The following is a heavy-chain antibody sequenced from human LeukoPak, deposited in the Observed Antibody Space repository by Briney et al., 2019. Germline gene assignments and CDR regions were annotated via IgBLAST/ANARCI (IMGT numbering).Heavy chain of an antibody. CDR3: ARSIKSGTDTYYYGSGSSRDWFDP. J-gene: IGHJ5*02. Sequence: ASVKVSCKASGYTFTSYAMNWVRQAPGQGLEWMGWINTNTGNPTYAQGFTGRFVFSLDTSVSTAYLQISSLKAEDTAVYYCARSIKSGTDTYYYGSGSSRDWFDPWGQGTLVTVSS. V-gene: IGHV7-4-1*02. D-gene: IGHD3-10*01. CDR2: INTNTGNP. CDR1: GYTFTSYA.